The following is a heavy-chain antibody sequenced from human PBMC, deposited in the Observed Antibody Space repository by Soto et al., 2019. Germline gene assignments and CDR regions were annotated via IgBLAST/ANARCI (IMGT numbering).Heavy chain of an antibody. CDR1: GGSINNYY. J-gene: IGHJ4*02. CDR2: IFYSGSP. D-gene: IGHD4-17*01. CDR3: ARGSDYGRY. V-gene: IGHV4-59*01. Sequence: SETLSLTCTFSGGSINNYYWSWIRQPPGKRLEWIGYIFYSGSPTYNPSLKSRVTMSVDTSKNQFSLNLRSVTAADTPVYYCARGSDYGRYWGQGTLVTVSS.